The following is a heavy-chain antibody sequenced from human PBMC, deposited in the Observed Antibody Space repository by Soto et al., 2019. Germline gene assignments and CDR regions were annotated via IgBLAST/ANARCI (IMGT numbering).Heavy chain of an antibody. Sequence: QVQLQESGPGLVKPSETLSLTCTVSGGSVSSGSYYWSWIRQPPGKGLEWIGYIYYSGSTNYNPSLKSRVTISVDTSKNQFYLKLISVTAADTAVYYCSREDRPRGYVEGDFDIWGQGTMVTVSS. J-gene: IGHJ3*02. V-gene: IGHV4-61*01. CDR3: SREDRPRGYVEGDFDI. CDR1: GGSVSSGSYY. D-gene: IGHD5-12*01. CDR2: IYYSGST.